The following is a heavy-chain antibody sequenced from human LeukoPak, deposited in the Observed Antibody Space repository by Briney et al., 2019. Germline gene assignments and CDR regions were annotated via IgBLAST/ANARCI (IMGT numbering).Heavy chain of an antibody. V-gene: IGHV3-7*01. D-gene: IGHD3-10*01. CDR3: VSMVRGIGY. Sequence: PGGSLRLSCAASGLTFSSYWMSWVRQAPGKGLEWVANIKQDGSEKYYVDSVKGRFTISRDNAKNSLYLQMNSLRAEDTAVYYCVSMVRGIGYWGQGTLVTVSS. J-gene: IGHJ4*02. CDR2: IKQDGSEK. CDR1: GLTFSSYW.